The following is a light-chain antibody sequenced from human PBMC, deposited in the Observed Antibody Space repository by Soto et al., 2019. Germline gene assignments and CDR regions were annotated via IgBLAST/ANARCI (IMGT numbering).Light chain of an antibody. Sequence: EIMMTQSPVTLSVSPGERATLSCRASQSVSNNLAWYQQKPGQAPRLLIYYASTRATGIPARFSGSGSGTEVTLPISSLQSQDFALYYCHQYNDWPPITFGQGTRLEIK. J-gene: IGKJ5*01. V-gene: IGKV3-15*01. CDR3: HQYNDWPPIT. CDR1: QSVSNN. CDR2: YAS.